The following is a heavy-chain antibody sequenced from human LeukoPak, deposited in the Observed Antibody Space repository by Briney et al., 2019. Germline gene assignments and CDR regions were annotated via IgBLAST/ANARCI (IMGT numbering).Heavy chain of an antibody. V-gene: IGHV3-43*01. CDR3: AKGMRAAAGKGTYYYYYMDV. CDR1: GFTFDDYT. Sequence: PGGSLRLYCAASGFTFDDYTMHWVRQAPGKGLEWVSLISWDGGSTYYADSVKGRFTISRDNSKNSLYLQMNSLRTEDTALYYCAKGMRAAAGKGTYYYYYMDVWGKGTTVTVSS. J-gene: IGHJ6*03. CDR2: ISWDGGST. D-gene: IGHD6-13*01.